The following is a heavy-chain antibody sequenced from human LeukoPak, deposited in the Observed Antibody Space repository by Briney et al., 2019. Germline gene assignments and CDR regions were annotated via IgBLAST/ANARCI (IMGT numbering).Heavy chain of an antibody. Sequence: SETLSLTCAVSGDSITTYYWSWLRQPPGKGLEWIGYIYYTGSTNYNPSLKSRVTISVDTSKNQFPLKLSSVTAADTAVYYCARERIANQFDSWGQGTQVTVSS. V-gene: IGHV4-59*08. CDR3: ARERIANQFDS. CDR2: IYYTGST. D-gene: IGHD6-13*01. J-gene: IGHJ5*01. CDR1: GDSITTYY.